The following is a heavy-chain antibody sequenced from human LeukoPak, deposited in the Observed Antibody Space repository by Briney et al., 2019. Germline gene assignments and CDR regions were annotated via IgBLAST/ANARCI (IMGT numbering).Heavy chain of an antibody. D-gene: IGHD6-13*01. Sequence: PSETLSLTCTVSGGSISSGSYYWSWIRQPAGKGLEWIGRIYTSGSPNYNPSLKSRVTMSVDTSNKYFSVKLSSVTAADTAVYYCASGEQQSWAFDYWGQGTLVTVSS. J-gene: IGHJ4*02. CDR2: IYTSGSP. CDR3: ASGEQQSWAFDY. CDR1: GGSISSGSYY. V-gene: IGHV4-61*02.